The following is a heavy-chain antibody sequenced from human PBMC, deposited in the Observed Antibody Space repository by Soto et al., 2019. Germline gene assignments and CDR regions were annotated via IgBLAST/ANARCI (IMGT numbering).Heavy chain of an antibody. V-gene: IGHV4-30-4*01. CDR3: ARAKTLIVGVTAIPDYFDY. CDR2: IYYSGSA. CDR1: GGSISSGDYY. J-gene: IGHJ4*02. Sequence: PSETLSLTCTVSGGSISSGDYYWSWIRQPPGKGLEWIGNIYYSGSAYYSPSLRSRLSISLDTSKNQFSLKVISVTAADTAVYYCARAKTLIVGVTAIPDYFDYWGQGTLVTVSS. D-gene: IGHD2-21*02.